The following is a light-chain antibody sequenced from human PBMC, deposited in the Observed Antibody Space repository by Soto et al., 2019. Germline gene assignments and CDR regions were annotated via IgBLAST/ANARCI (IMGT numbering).Light chain of an antibody. CDR1: QSVSSY. V-gene: IGKV3-11*01. CDR3: QQRSNWPPLFT. Sequence: EIVLTHSPATLSLSPGERATLYCRASQSVSSYLAWYQQKPGQAPRLLIYDASNRATGIPARFSGSGSGTDFTLTISSLEPEDFAVYYCQQRSNWPPLFTFGPGTKVDFK. CDR2: DAS. J-gene: IGKJ3*01.